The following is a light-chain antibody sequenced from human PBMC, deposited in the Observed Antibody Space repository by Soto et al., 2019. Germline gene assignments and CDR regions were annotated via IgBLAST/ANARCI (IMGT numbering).Light chain of an antibody. CDR2: DAS. V-gene: IGKV3-15*01. CDR1: QSVSNN. CDR3: QEYNNWPPWT. Sequence: ILMTQSPATLSVSPGERATLSCRASQSVSNNLAWYQQKPGQAPRLFIYDASTRATGIPARFSGSGSGTEFPLTISGLQSEDFAVYYCQEYNNWPPWTFGQGTKVEIK. J-gene: IGKJ1*01.